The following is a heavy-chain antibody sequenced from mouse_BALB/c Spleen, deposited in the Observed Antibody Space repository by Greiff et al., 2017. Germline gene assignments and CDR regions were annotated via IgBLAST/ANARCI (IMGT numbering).Heavy chain of an antibody. CDR1: GYTFTDYV. Sequence: QVQLQQSGPELVKPGASVKMSCKASGYTFTDYVISWVKQRTGQGLEWIGEIYPGSGSTYYNEKFKGKATLTADKSSNTAYMQLISLTSEDSAVSFCSGSSNWEYCDYWGQGTTLTVSA. CDR2: IYPGSGST. J-gene: IGHJ2*01. V-gene: IGHV1-77*01. CDR3: SGSSNWEYCDY. D-gene: IGHD4-1*01.